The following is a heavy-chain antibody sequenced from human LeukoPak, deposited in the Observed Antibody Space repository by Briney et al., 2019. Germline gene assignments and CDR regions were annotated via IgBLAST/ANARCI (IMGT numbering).Heavy chain of an antibody. CDR1: GFTFSSYE. CDR3: ARGGGSGRYGLPFDS. D-gene: IGHD6-13*01. J-gene: IGHJ4*02. Sequence: GGSLRLSCGASGFTFSSYEMIWVRQAPGKGLEWISYISSTGATIHYADSVKGRFTISRDNAKNSVFLQMNSLTDEDTGVYYCARGGGSGRYGLPFDSWGQGTLVTVSS. V-gene: IGHV3-48*03. CDR2: ISSTGATI.